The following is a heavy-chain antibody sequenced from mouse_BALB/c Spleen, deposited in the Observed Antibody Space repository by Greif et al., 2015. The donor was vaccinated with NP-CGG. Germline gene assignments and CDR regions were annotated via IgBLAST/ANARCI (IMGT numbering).Heavy chain of an antibody. Sequence: VQGVESGPGLVAPSQSLSITCTVSGFSLSRYSVHWVRQPPGKGLEWLGMIWGGGSTDYNSALKSRLSISKDNSKSQVFLKMNSLQTDDAAMYYCARPEYGNYLAWFAYWGQGTLVTASA. V-gene: IGHV2-6-4*01. CDR1: GFSLSRYS. J-gene: IGHJ3*01. CDR2: IWGGGST. D-gene: IGHD2-10*02. CDR3: ARPEYGNYLAWFAY.